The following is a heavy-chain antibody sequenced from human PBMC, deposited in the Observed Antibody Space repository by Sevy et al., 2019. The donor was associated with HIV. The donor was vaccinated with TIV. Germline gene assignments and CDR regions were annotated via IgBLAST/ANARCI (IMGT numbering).Heavy chain of an antibody. D-gene: IGHD2-2*01. CDR2: IYYSGST. Sequence: SETLSLTCTVSGGSISSYYWSWIRQPPGKGLEWIGYIYYSGSTNYNPSLKSRVTISVDTSKNQFSLKLSSVTAADTAVYYCARAFIVPAAISWFDPWGQGTLLTVSS. CDR3: ARAFIVPAAISWFDP. V-gene: IGHV4-59*01. J-gene: IGHJ5*02. CDR1: GGSISSYY.